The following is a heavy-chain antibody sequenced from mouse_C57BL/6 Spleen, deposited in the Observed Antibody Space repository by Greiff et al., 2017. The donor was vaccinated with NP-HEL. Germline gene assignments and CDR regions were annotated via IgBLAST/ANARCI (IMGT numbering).Heavy chain of an antibody. V-gene: IGHV1-50*01. Sequence: VQLQQSGAELVKPGASVKLSCKASGYTFTSYWMQWVKQRPGQGLEWIGEIDPSDSYTNYNQKFQGKATLTVDTSSSTAYMQLSSLTSEDSAVYYCARGGRGFAYWGQGTLVTVSA. J-gene: IGHJ3*01. CDR1: GYTFTSYW. CDR2: IDPSDSYT. D-gene: IGHD3-1*01. CDR3: ARGGRGFAY.